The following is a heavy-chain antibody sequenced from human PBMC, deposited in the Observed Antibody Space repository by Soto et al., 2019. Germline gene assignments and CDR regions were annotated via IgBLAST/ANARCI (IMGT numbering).Heavy chain of an antibody. CDR3: ARGFGGYCSGGSCYPLPYYYYCYYMDV. D-gene: IGHD2-15*01. CDR1: GVSFSGYY. Sequence: QVQLQQWGAGLLKPSETLSLTCAVYGVSFSGYYWSWIRQPPGKGLEWSGEINHSGSTNYNPSLKSRVTISVDTSKNQFSLKLSSVTAADTAVYYCARGFGGYCSGGSCYPLPYYYYCYYMDVWGKGTTVTVSS. J-gene: IGHJ6*03. CDR2: INHSGST. V-gene: IGHV4-34*01.